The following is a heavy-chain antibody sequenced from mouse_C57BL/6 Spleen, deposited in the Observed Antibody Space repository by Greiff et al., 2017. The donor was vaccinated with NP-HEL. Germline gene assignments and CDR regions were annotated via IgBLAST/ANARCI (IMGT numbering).Heavy chain of an antibody. CDR3: ASWDSYWYFDV. D-gene: IGHD4-1*01. Sequence: QVQLQQSGAELVRPGSSVKLSCKASGYTFTSYWMHWVKQRPIQGLEWIGNIDPSDSETHYNQKFKDKATLTVDKSSSTAYMQLSSLTSEDSAVYYCASWDSYWYFDVWGTGTTVTVSS. CDR1: GYTFTSYW. V-gene: IGHV1-52*01. CDR2: IDPSDSET. J-gene: IGHJ1*03.